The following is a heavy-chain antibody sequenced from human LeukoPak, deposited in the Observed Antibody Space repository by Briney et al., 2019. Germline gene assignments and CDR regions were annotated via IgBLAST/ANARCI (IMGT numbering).Heavy chain of an antibody. D-gene: IGHD3-3*01. Sequence: GGSLRLSCVASGFTFSTYGMSWVRQAPGKGLEWVSYISSSGSTIYYADSVKGRFTISRDNAKNSLYLQMNSLRAEDTAVYYCAREGYDFWSGYVDYWGQGTLVTVSS. J-gene: IGHJ4*02. CDR3: AREGYDFWSGYVDY. CDR1: GFTFSTYG. CDR2: ISSSGSTI. V-gene: IGHV3-48*04.